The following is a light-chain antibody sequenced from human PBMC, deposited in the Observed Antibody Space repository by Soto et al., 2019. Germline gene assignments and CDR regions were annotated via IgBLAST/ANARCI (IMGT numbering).Light chain of an antibody. Sequence: EIVLTQSPGTLSLSPGERATLSCRASQSVSSSYLAWYQQKPGQAPRLLIYGASSRATGIPDRFSGSGSGTDFTLTISGLEPEDFAVYYCQQYSSSLRTFGQGTKVDIK. CDR2: GAS. J-gene: IGKJ1*01. V-gene: IGKV3-20*01. CDR1: QSVSSSY. CDR3: QQYSSSLRT.